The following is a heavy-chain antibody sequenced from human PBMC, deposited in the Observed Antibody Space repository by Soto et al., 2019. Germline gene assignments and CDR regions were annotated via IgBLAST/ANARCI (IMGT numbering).Heavy chain of an antibody. Sequence: GRPRRLSCAASGFSFSDYSLSWVRQAPGKGLEWVSVISESGGSTHYADSVRGRFTVSRDNSKNSLSLRMNSLRDEDTAVYFCAKRSPYSSGWYSTIFDYWGQGALVTVSS. V-gene: IGHV3-23*01. CDR3: AKRSPYSSGWYSTIFDY. J-gene: IGHJ4*02. CDR2: ISESGGST. CDR1: GFSFSDYS. D-gene: IGHD6-13*01.